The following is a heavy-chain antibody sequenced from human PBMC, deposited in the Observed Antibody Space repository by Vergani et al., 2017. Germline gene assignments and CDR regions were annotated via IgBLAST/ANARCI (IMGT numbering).Heavy chain of an antibody. D-gene: IGHD1-7*01. Sequence: QVQLQESGPGLVKPSQTLSLTCTVSGGSISSGGYYWSWIRQHPGKGLEWIGYIYYSGSTYYNPSLKSRVTISVDTSKNQFSLKLRSVTAADTAVYYCARGGWNYEIGPTIYYFDYWGQGTLVTVSS. CDR1: GGSISSGGYY. J-gene: IGHJ4*02. V-gene: IGHV4-31*03. CDR2: IYYSGST. CDR3: ARGGWNYEIGPTIYYFDY.